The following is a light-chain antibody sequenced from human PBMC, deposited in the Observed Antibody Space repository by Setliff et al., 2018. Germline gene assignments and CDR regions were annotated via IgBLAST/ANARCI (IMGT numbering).Light chain of an antibody. J-gene: IGLJ1*01. CDR3: SSYTSSGTDV. Sequence: QPALTQPASVSGSPGQSITISCTGTSSDIGGYNYVSWYQQHPGKAPKFMIYEVSNRTSGVSNRFSGSKSGNTASLTISVLQAEDEADYYCSSYTSSGTDVFGSGTKVTVL. V-gene: IGLV2-14*01. CDR2: EVS. CDR1: SSDIGGYNY.